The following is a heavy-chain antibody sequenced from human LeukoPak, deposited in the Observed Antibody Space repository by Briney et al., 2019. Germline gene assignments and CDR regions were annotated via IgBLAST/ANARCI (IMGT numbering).Heavy chain of an antibody. Sequence: ASVKVSCKDSGCTFTIYGISWVRQAPGRGLEWMGWLSAYNGNTNYAQKLQGRVTMTTDTSTSTAYMELRSLRSDDTAVYYCARVRQLGYYYYYGMDVWGQGTTVTVSS. V-gene: IGHV1-18*01. D-gene: IGHD6-13*01. CDR2: LSAYNGNT. CDR3: ARVRQLGYYYYYGMDV. CDR1: GCTFTIYG. J-gene: IGHJ6*02.